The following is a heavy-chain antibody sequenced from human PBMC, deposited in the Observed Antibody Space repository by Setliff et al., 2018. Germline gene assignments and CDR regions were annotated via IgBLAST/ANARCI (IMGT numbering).Heavy chain of an antibody. CDR1: GGSISSSTNY. CDR2: IYGRGST. CDR3: ARGFTAQPAMLRGNWFDP. D-gene: IGHD3-16*01. V-gene: IGHV4-39*07. Sequence: LSLTCTVSGGSISSSTNYWGWIRQPPGKGLEWIGNIYGRGSTHYNPSLKSRVTISEDTSKSQSSLKLSSVTAADTAVYYCARGFTAQPAMLRGNWFDPWGRGTLVTVSS. J-gene: IGHJ5*02.